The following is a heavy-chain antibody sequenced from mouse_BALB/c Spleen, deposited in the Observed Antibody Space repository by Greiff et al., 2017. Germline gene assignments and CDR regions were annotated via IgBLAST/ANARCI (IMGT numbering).Heavy chain of an antibody. J-gene: IGHJ4*01. CDR1: GFNIKDTY. CDR3: ARNYYGNYDYDMDY. CDR2: IDPANGNT. Sequence: EVKLVESGAELVKPGASVKLSCTASGFNIKDTYMHWVKQRPEQGLEWIGRIDPANGNTKYDPKFQGMATITADTSSNTAYLQLSSLTSEDTAVYYCARNYYGNYDYDMDYWGQGTSVTVSS. D-gene: IGHD2-1*01. V-gene: IGHV14-3*02.